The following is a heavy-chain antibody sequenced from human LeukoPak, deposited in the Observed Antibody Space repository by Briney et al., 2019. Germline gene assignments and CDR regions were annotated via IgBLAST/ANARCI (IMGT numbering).Heavy chain of an antibody. Sequence: PSETLSLTCTVSGGSVTSSGYYWGWIRQPPGRGLEWVGNIYYSGSTYCNPSLKSRVTISADTSKNHFSLNLNSVTAADTAVYYCARRRGSSSDFDYWGQGTLVTVSS. CDR3: ARRRGSSSDFDY. CDR2: IYYSGST. V-gene: IGHV4-39*02. D-gene: IGHD6-6*01. CDR1: GGSVTSSGYY. J-gene: IGHJ4*02.